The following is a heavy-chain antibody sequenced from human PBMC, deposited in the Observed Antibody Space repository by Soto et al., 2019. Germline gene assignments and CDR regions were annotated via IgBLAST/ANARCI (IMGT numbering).Heavy chain of an antibody. D-gene: IGHD6-13*01. CDR1: GYTFSSYG. V-gene: IGHV1-18*01. CDR3: ARDGDSSWYVY. J-gene: IGHJ4*02. Sequence: QVHLVQSGAEVKKPGASVKVSCKASGYTFSSYGITWVRQAPGQGLEWMGWITPYNGNTNYAQRLQGRVTLTTDTSTSTAYMELRSLRSDDTAVYYCARDGDSSWYVYWGQGTLVTVSS. CDR2: ITPYNGNT.